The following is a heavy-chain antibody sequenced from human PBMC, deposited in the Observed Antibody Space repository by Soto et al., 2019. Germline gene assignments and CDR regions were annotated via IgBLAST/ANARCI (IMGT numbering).Heavy chain of an antibody. J-gene: IGHJ6*02. CDR3: AKDIALVRGVIIDLDV. Sequence: QVQLMESGGGVVQPGRSLRLSCAVSGFTFSNYGMHWVRQAPGKGLEWVAVISYDGSNEYHADSVKGRFTISRDNSKNTLYLQMNHLGTEDTAVYYCAKDIALVRGVIIDLDVWGQGTTVTVSS. V-gene: IGHV3-30*18. CDR2: ISYDGSNE. D-gene: IGHD3-10*01. CDR1: GFTFSNYG.